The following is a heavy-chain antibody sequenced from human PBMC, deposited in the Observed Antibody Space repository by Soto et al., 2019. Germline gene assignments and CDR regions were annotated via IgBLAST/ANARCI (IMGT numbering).Heavy chain of an antibody. Sequence: SETLSLTCAVYGGSFNNYYWTWIRQPPGKGLEWIGEINHSGSTNYNPSLKSRVTILVDTSKNQFSLKVSSVTAADTAVYYCARHHGDSETLYYYYGMDVWGQGTTVS. J-gene: IGHJ6*02. CDR3: ARHHGDSETLYYYYGMDV. CDR2: INHSGST. D-gene: IGHD1-26*01. V-gene: IGHV4-34*01. CDR1: GGSFNNYY.